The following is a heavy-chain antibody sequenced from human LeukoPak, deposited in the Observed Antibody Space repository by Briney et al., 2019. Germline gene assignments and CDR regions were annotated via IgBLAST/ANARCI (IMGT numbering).Heavy chain of an antibody. CDR2: INPNSGGT. Sequence: ASVKVSCKASGYTFTGYYMHWVRQAPGQGHEWMGWINPNSGGTNYAQKFQGRVTMTRDTSISTAYMELSRLRSDDTAVYYCARDHGYSSSFFLPKNWFDPWGQGTLVTVSS. D-gene: IGHD6-13*01. CDR3: ARDHGYSSSFFLPKNWFDP. V-gene: IGHV1-2*02. J-gene: IGHJ5*02. CDR1: GYTFTGYY.